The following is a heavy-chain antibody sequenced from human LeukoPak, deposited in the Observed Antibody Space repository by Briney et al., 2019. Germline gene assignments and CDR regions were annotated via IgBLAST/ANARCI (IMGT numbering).Heavy chain of an antibody. CDR2: FYYTGST. Sequence: SETLSLTCTVSGGSISSNGYYWGWIRQPPGKGLEWIGSFYYTGSTFYSPSLKSRVTISVDTSKNQFSLKLSSVTAADTAVYYCARDVGSSGWFGTIDYWGQGTLVTVSS. D-gene: IGHD6-19*01. CDR1: GGSISSNGYY. V-gene: IGHV4-39*07. J-gene: IGHJ4*02. CDR3: ARDVGSSGWFGTIDY.